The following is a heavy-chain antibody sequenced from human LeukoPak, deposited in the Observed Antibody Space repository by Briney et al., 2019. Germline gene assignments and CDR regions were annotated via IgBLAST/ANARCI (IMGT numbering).Heavy chain of an antibody. CDR2: IYYSGSS. J-gene: IGHJ4*02. CDR1: GVSISSYY. Sequence: KSSETLSLTCTVSGVSISSYYWSWIRQPPGKGLEWIGYIYYSGSSNYNPSLKSRVTISVDTSKNQFSLKLSSVTAADTAVYYCAREELSVVDTAMVTWYYFDYWGQGTLVIVSS. CDR3: AREELSVVDTAMVTWYYFDY. V-gene: IGHV4-59*01. D-gene: IGHD5-18*01.